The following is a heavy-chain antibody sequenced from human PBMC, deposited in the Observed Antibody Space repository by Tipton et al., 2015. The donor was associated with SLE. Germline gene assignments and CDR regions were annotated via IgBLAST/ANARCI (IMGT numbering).Heavy chain of an antibody. V-gene: IGHV3-20*04. D-gene: IGHD4-23*01. CDR3: ARDSDLRDHSGISGDFDY. CDR2: INWNSGST. J-gene: IGHJ4*02. Sequence: SLRLSCEASGFTFDDYGMSWVRQAPGKGLEWVSGINWNSGSTGYADSVKGRFTISRDNAKNSLYLQMHSLRAEDTALYYCARDSDLRDHSGISGDFDYWGQGTLVTVSS. CDR1: GFTFDDYG.